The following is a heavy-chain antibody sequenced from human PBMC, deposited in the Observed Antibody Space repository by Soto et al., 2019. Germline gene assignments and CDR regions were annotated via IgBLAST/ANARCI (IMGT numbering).Heavy chain of an antibody. CDR3: ATLLGYCSGGSCPDY. CDR1: GGYISSYY. V-gene: IGHV4-59*08. Sequence: SETLSLTCTVSGGYISSYYWSWIRQPPGKGLEWIGYIYYSGSTNYNPSLKSRVTISVDTSKNQFSLKLSSVTAADTAVYYCATLLGYCSGGSCPDYWGQGTLVTVSS. CDR2: IYYSGST. D-gene: IGHD2-15*01. J-gene: IGHJ4*02.